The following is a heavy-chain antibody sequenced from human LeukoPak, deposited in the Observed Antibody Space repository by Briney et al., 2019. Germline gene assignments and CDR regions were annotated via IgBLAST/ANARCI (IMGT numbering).Heavy chain of an antibody. J-gene: IGHJ3*02. CDR2: VYYSGST. V-gene: IGHV4-39*01. Sequence: SETLSLTCTVSGGSISSYYWGWIRQTPGKGLEWIGSVYYSGSTYSNPSLKSRVTISVDTSKNQLSLKLNSVTDADTALYYCARVGPSSSWYDGFDIWGQGTMVTVSS. D-gene: IGHD6-13*01. CDR3: ARVGPSSSWYDGFDI. CDR1: GGSISSYY.